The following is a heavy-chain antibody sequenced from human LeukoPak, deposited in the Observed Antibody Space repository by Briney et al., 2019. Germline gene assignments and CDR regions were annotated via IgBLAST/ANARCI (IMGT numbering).Heavy chain of an antibody. CDR2: INPSGGST. Sequence: GASVKVSCKASGYTFTSYYMHWVRRAPGQGLEWMGIINPSGGSTSYAQKFQGRVTMTRDTSTSTVYMELSSLRSEDTAVYYCARDYYDSSGYPRSYNWFDPWGQGTLVTVSS. CDR1: GYTFTSYY. J-gene: IGHJ5*02. V-gene: IGHV1-46*01. D-gene: IGHD3-22*01. CDR3: ARDYYDSSGYPRSYNWFDP.